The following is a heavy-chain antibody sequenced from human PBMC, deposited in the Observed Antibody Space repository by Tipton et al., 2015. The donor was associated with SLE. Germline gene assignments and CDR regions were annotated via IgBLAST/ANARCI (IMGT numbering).Heavy chain of an antibody. CDR1: GFTFDDYA. V-gene: IGHV3-20*04. CDR3: AGDDYASGIT. D-gene: IGHD3-10*01. J-gene: IGHJ5*02. CDR2: ITWNGDHT. Sequence: SLRLSCAASGFTFDDYAMHWVRQTPGKGLEWVSLITWNGDHTSYADSVKGRFTISRDNAKNSLYLQMNSLRVEDTAVYFCAGDDYASGITWGQGTLVTVSS.